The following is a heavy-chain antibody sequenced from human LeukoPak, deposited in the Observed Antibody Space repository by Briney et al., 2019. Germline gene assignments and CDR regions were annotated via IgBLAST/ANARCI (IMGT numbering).Heavy chain of an antibody. CDR2: ISGDGGST. Sequence: GGSLRLSCAASGLTISSHGMHWVRQAPGKGLEWVSLISGDGGSTYYSDSVKGRFTISRDNSKKSLYLQMNSLRTEDTALYFCASLVVITPDDAFDIWGQGTMVTVS. CDR1: GLTISSHG. V-gene: IGHV3-43*02. D-gene: IGHD3-22*01. J-gene: IGHJ3*02. CDR3: ASLVVITPDDAFDI.